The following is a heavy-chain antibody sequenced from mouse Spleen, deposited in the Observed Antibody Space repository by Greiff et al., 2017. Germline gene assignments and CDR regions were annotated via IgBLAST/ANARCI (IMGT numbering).Heavy chain of an antibody. CDR1: GFSLTSYG. V-gene: IGHV2-5-1*01. J-gene: IGHJ4*01. D-gene: IGHD2-14*01. CDR2: IWRGGST. Sequence: VQLQQSGPSLVQPSQSLSITCTVSGFSLTSYGVHWVRQSPGKGLEWLGVIWRGGSTDYNAAFMSRLSITKDNSKSQVFFKMNSLQADDTAIYYCAKRAYYRYDEAMDYWGQGTSVTVSS. CDR3: AKRAYYRYDEAMDY.